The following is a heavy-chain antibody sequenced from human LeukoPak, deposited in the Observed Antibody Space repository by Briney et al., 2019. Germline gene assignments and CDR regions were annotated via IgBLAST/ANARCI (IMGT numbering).Heavy chain of an antibody. CDR3: ARGQRPSGTRYSNGYHPPYYYMDV. CDR2: INRSGRT. J-gene: IGHJ6*03. Sequence: SETLSLTCAVYGGSLSDDFWTWIRQPPGQGLEWIGEINRSGRTRYNPSLKSRVTILDDSSKNQVSLRLTSMTAADTAVYYCARGQRPSGTRYSNGYHPPYYYMDVWGKGTTVTVSS. D-gene: IGHD3-22*01. V-gene: IGHV4-34*01. CDR1: GGSLSDDF.